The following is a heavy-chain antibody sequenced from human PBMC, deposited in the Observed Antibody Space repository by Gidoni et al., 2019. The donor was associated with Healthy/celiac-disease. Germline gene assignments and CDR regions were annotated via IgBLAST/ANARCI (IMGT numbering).Heavy chain of an antibody. D-gene: IGHD6-19*01. CDR3: ARTRYSSGWTTNFDY. Sequence: QVQLVESGGGVVQPGRSLRLSCAASGFTFSSYAMHWVRQAPGKGLEWVAVISDDGSNKYYADSVKGRFTISRDNSKNTLYLQMNSLRAEDTAVYYCARTRYSSGWTTNFDYWGQGTLVTVSS. CDR2: ISDDGSNK. J-gene: IGHJ4*02. V-gene: IGHV3-30-3*01. CDR1: GFTFSSYA.